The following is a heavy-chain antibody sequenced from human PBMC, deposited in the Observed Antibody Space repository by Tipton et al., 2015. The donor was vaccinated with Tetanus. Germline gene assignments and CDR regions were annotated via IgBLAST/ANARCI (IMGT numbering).Heavy chain of an antibody. J-gene: IGHJ5*02. CDR1: GGSISDKKYY. CDR3: ARHLYGYWFDP. V-gene: IGHV4-39*02. Sequence: TLSLTCTVSGGSISDKKYYWGWIRQPPGKGLEWIASIYFEGSTYYSPSLKSRDTIAVDTSQNLFSLRLTSVTAADTAVYYCARHLYGYWFDPWGQGALVTVSS. D-gene: IGHD3-10*01. CDR2: IYFEGST.